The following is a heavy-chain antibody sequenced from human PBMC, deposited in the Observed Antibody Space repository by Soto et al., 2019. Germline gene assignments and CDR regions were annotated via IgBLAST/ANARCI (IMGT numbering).Heavy chain of an antibody. CDR2: LDQSGGT. CDR1: GDSLRGQS. D-gene: IGHD3-16*01. Sequence: QVQLQQWGAGLLKASETLSLTCAVVGDSLRGQSWNWIRQSPGKGLEWIGELDQSGGTNYNPSLRSRATISDDTSKNEFSLTSTSVTAAATAVYYCAREDSYGCSGESLDVWGDGTTVTVSS. V-gene: IGHV4-34*01. J-gene: IGHJ6*04. CDR3: AREDSYGCSGESLDV.